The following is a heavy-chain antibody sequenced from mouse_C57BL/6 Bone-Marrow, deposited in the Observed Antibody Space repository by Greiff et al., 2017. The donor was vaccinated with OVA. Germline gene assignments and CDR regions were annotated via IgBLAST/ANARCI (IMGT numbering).Heavy chain of an antibody. CDR2: IDPSDSYT. CDR1: GYTFTSYW. Sequence: QVQLQQPGAELVMPGASVKLSCKASGYTFTSYWMHWVKQRPGQGLEWIGEIDPSDSYTNYNQKFKGKSTLTVDKSSSPAYMQLSSLTSEDSAVYYCARRRGSWDQYYSNYGDYYAMDYWGQGTSVTVSS. V-gene: IGHV1-69*01. J-gene: IGHJ4*01. D-gene: IGHD2-5*01. CDR3: ARRRGSWDQYYSNYGDYYAMDY.